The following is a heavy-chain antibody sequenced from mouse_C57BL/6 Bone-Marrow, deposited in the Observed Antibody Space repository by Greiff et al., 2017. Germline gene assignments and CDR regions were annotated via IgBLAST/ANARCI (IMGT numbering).Heavy chain of an antibody. Sequence: VHLVESGAELVRPGTSVKVSCKASGYAFTNYLIEWVKQRPGQGLEWIGVINPGSGGTNYNEKFKGKATLTADKSSSTAYMQLSSLTSEDSAVYFCARDYGSSPAYWGQGTLVTVSA. V-gene: IGHV1-54*01. CDR2: INPGSGGT. CDR1: GYAFTNYL. CDR3: ARDYGSSPAY. D-gene: IGHD1-1*01. J-gene: IGHJ3*01.